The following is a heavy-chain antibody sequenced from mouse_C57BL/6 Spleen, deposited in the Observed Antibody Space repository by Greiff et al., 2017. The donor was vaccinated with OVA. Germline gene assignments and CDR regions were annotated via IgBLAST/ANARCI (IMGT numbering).Heavy chain of an antibody. CDR2: INSDGGST. CDR3: ARGGYGNYGYFDV. Sequence: EVQVVESGGGLVQPGESLKLSCESNEYEFPSHDMSWVRKTPEKRLELVAAINSDGGSTYYPDTMERRFIITRDNTKKTLYLQMSSLRSEDTALYYCARGGYGNYGYFDVWGTGTTVTVSS. V-gene: IGHV5-2*01. CDR1: EYEFPSHD. D-gene: IGHD2-1*01. J-gene: IGHJ1*03.